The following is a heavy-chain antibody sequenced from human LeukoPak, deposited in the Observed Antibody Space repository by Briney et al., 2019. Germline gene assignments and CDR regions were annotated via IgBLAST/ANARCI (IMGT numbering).Heavy chain of an antibody. Sequence: PSETLSLTCTVSGDSISSYYWSWIRQPPGKGLEWIGYIYYIGSTNYNPSLKSRVSISVDTSKNQFSLKLSSVTAADTAVYYCARDYAFDIWGQGTMVTVSS. CDR2: IYYIGST. CDR3: ARDYAFDI. V-gene: IGHV4-59*01. J-gene: IGHJ3*02. CDR1: GDSISSYY.